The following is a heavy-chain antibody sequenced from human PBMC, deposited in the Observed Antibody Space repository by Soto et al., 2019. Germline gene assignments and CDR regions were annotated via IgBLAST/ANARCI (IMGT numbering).Heavy chain of an antibody. J-gene: IGHJ4*02. D-gene: IGHD4-17*01. CDR2: IYWDDDK. V-gene: IGHV2-5*02. CDR1: GFSLSTSGVG. Sequence: QITLKESGPTLVKPTQTLTLTCTFSGFSLSTSGVGVGWIRQPPGKALEWLALIYWDDDKRYSPSLKSRLTITQDTPNNHVVLTMTTMDPVDTATYYSAHIPPYGDYFDYWGQGTLVTVSS. CDR3: AHIPPYGDYFDY.